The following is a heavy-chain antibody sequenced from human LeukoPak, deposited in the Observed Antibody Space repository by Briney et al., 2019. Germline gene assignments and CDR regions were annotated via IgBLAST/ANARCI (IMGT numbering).Heavy chain of an antibody. J-gene: IGHJ4*02. V-gene: IGHV3-15*01. CDR2: IKSKTDGGTT. CDR3: TTDDGDYYGSGSYYY. D-gene: IGHD3-10*01. Sequence: GGPLRLSCAASGFMFSSNWMSWVRLAPGKGLEWVGRIKSKTDGGTTDYAAPVKGRFTISRDDSKNTLYLQMNSLKTEDTAVYYCTTDDGDYYGSGSYYYWGQGTLVTVSS. CDR1: GFMFSSNW.